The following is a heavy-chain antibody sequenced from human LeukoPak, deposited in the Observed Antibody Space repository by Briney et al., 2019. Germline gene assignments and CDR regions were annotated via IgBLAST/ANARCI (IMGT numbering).Heavy chain of an antibody. CDR1: GFTFSSYA. D-gene: IGHD6-13*01. J-gene: IGHJ4*02. Sequence: PGASLRLSCAASGFTFSSYAMSWVRQAPGKGLEWVSAISGSGGSTYYADSVKGRFTISRDNSKNTLYLQRNSLRAEDTAVYYCAGRISLAAAADYWGQGTLVTVSS. CDR3: AGRISLAAAADY. V-gene: IGHV3-23*01. CDR2: ISGSGGST.